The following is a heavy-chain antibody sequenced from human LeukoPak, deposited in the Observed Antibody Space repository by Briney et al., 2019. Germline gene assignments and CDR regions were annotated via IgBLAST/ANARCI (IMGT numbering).Heavy chain of an antibody. CDR1: GGSISSSSYY. V-gene: IGHV4-39*01. CDR2: IYYSGST. J-gene: IGHJ4*02. Sequence: ASETLSLTCTVSGGSISSSSYYWGWIRQPPGKGLEWIGSIYYSGSTYYNPSLKSRVTISVDTSKNQFSLKLSSVTAADTAVYYCARTLWELPPTSYLFDYWGQGTLVTVSS. CDR3: ARTLWELPPTSYLFDY. D-gene: IGHD1-26*01.